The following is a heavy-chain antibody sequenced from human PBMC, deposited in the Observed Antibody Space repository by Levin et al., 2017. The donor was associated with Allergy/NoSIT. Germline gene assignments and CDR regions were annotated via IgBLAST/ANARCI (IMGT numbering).Heavy chain of an antibody. J-gene: IGHJ4*02. D-gene: IGHD4-17*01. V-gene: IGHV3-9*01. CDR1: GFTFDDYA. CDR3: ATVTTRVDY. Sequence: SLKISCAASGFTFDDYAMHWVRQAPGKGLEWVSGISWNSGSIGYADSVKGRFTISRDNAKNSLYLQMNSLRAEDTALYYCATVTTRVDYWGQGTLVTVSS. CDR2: ISWNSGSI.